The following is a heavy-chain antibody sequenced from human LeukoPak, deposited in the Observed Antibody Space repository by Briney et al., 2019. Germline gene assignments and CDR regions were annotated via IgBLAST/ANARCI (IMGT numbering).Heavy chain of an antibody. Sequence: SEILSLTCGISGHSTTRGYYWAWFRPSPGKGPEWIATFFQSEKSFYNASLESRVIMSLDTSKSQFSLNLTSVTAADTAVYYCARVLPVPYLLDSWGQGAHVTVSS. V-gene: IGHV4-38-2*01. CDR2: FFQSEKS. J-gene: IGHJ4*02. CDR1: GHSTTRGYY. CDR3: ARVLPVPYLLDS. D-gene: IGHD3-10*02.